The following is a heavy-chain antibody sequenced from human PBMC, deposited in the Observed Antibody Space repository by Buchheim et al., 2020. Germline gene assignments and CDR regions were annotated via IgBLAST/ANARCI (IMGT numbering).Heavy chain of an antibody. Sequence: QVQLVESGGGVVQPGRSLRLSCAASGFTFSSYAMHWVRQAPGKGLEWVAVISYDGSNKYYAASVKGRFTISCDNSKNMPYLQMNSLRAEDTAVYYCARNYYDSSGYYYINWFDPWGQGTL. CDR2: ISYDGSNK. J-gene: IGHJ5*02. D-gene: IGHD3-22*01. V-gene: IGHV3-30*04. CDR3: ARNYYDSSGYYYINWFDP. CDR1: GFTFSSYA.